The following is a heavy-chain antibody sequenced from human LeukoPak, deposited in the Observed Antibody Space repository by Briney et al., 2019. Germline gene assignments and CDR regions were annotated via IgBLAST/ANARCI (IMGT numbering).Heavy chain of an antibody. CDR1: GGTFSSYA. V-gene: IGHV1-69*13. J-gene: IGHJ6*03. D-gene: IGHD3-10*01. CDR2: IIPIFGTA. Sequence: ASVKVSCKASGGTFSSYAISWVRQAPGQGLEWMGGIIPIFGTANYAQKFQGRVTITADESTSTAYMELSSLRSEDTAVYYCARDSGGSGSYTLGGYYYYYMDVWGKGTTVTISS. CDR3: ARDSGGSGSYTLGGYYYYYMDV.